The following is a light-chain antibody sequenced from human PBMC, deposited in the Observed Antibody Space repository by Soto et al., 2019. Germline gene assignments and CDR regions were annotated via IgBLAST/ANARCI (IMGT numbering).Light chain of an antibody. CDR1: SGSVSTSYY. J-gene: IGLJ3*02. V-gene: IGLV8-61*01. CDR2: NTN. CDR3: VLYMGSGTWV. Sequence: QTVVTQEPSFSVSPGGTVTLTCGLSSGSVSTSYYPSWYQQTPGQAPRTLIYNTNPRSSGVPDRFSGSILGNKAALTITGAQADDEYDYYCVLYMGSGTWVFGGGTKVTVL.